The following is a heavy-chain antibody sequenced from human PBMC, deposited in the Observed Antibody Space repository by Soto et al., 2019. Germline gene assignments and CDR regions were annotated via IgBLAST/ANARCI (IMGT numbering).Heavy chain of an antibody. V-gene: IGHV3-74*01. Sequence: EVQLVESGGGLVQPGGSLRLSCAASGFTFSSHWMHWVRQAPGKGLVWVSRINIDGSGTDYTDSVKGRFTISRDHAKHRLYVQMNNLRVDDTAVYHCVRGSSDWNGIDYWGQGTLVTVSS. CDR1: GFTFSSHW. CDR3: VRGSSDWNGIDY. CDR2: INIDGSGT. D-gene: IGHD1-1*01. J-gene: IGHJ4*02.